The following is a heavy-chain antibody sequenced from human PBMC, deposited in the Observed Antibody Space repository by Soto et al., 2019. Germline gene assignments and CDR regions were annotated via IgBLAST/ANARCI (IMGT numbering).Heavy chain of an antibody. Sequence: GSLRLSCAASGFTFSSYAMSWVRQAPGKGLEWVSAISGSGGSTYYADSVKGRFTISRDNSKNTLYLQMNSLRAEDTAVYYCAKDHGYYYDSSGYYYPFDYWGQGTLVTVSS. CDR1: GFTFSSYA. CDR3: AKDHGYYYDSSGYYYPFDY. J-gene: IGHJ4*02. CDR2: ISGSGGST. D-gene: IGHD3-22*01. V-gene: IGHV3-23*01.